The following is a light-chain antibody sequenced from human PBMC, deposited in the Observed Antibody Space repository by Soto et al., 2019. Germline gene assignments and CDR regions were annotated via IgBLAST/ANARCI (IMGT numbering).Light chain of an antibody. Sequence: ESMLTQSPGTLSLSTWERATLSCMASQSVSSNLAWYQQKPGQAPRLLIYGASTRATGIPARFSGSGSGTEFTLTISSLQSEDFAVYYCQQYNNWPSTFGQGTRLEIK. CDR2: GAS. CDR3: QQYNNWPST. CDR1: QSVSSN. V-gene: IGKV3-15*01. J-gene: IGKJ5*01.